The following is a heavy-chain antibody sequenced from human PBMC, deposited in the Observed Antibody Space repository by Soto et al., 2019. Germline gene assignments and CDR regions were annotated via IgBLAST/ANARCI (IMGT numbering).Heavy chain of an antibody. CDR1: GFKFSNYA. V-gene: IGHV3-23*01. CDR3: VKDSRAGGTSEFYFDF. J-gene: IGHJ4*02. CDR2: ISATGGGT. Sequence: GGSLRLSCAASGFKFSNYAMSWVRQAPGKGLEWVSLISATGGGTDYADSGKGRLTISRDNSHTTLYLQVHNLTAEDTAVYCFVKDSRAGGTSEFYFDFWGQGAQETVSS.